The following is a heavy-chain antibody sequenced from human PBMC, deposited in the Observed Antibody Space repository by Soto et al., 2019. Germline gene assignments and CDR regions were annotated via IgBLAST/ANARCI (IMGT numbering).Heavy chain of an antibody. CDR1: GGTFSSYT. J-gene: IGHJ4*02. V-gene: IGHV1-69*02. D-gene: IGHD2-2*01. CDR3: VIVVVPAATNPGDFVHY. Sequence: QVQLVQSGAEVKKPGSSVKVSCKASGGTFSSYTISWVRQAPGQGLEWMGRIIPILGIANYAQKFQGRVTITADKSTSTAYMELSSLRSEDMAVYYCVIVVVPAATNPGDFVHYWGQGTLVTVSS. CDR2: IIPILGIA.